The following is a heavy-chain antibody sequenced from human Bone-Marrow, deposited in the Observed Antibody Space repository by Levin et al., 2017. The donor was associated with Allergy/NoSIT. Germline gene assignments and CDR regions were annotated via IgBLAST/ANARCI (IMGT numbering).Heavy chain of an antibody. J-gene: IGHJ4*02. D-gene: IGHD6-19*01. CDR2: IGGSGISK. CDR3: ARDKYDSGWPY. CDR1: GYTFNNYA. V-gene: IGHV3-23*01. Sequence: PGESLKISCVGSGYTFNNYAMSWVRQAPGKGLEWVAEIGGSGISKKYGGSVKGRFTISRDNSKNTLYLQMNDLRANDTAVYFCARDKYDSGWPYWGQGTLVTVSS.